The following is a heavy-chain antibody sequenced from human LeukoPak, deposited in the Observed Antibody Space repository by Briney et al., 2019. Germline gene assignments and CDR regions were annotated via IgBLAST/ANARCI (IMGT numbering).Heavy chain of an antibody. CDR2: IRNDGNKK. Sequence: GGSLRLSCVASGFTFSTSGIHWVRQSPGKGLDWVAFIRNDGNKKNYAESVKGRFTISRDNSKNTLYLQMDSLSAEDTAVYYCAKDKGYSSGYSHDAFDIWGQGTMVTVSS. V-gene: IGHV3-30*02. CDR3: AKDKGYSSGYSHDAFDI. CDR1: GFTFSTSG. J-gene: IGHJ3*02. D-gene: IGHD3-22*01.